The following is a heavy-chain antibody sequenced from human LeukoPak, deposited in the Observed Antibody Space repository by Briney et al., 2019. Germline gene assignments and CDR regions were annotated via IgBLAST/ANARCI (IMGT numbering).Heavy chain of an antibody. CDR1: GYTFSNYD. J-gene: IGHJ4*02. CDR3: TRGWDS. CDR2: MNPDSDDA. V-gene: IGHV1-8*01. Sequence: ASVKVSCKASGYTFSNYDINWVRQAPGQGLEWMGWMNPDSDDADYAQKFQGRFSITMNTSITTAYMELSSLGFEDTAVYICTRGWDSWGQGTLVTVSS.